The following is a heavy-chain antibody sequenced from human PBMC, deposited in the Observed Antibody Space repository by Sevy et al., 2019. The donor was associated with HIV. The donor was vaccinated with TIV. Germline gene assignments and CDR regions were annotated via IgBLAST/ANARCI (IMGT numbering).Heavy chain of an antibody. Sequence: GGSLRLSCAASGFSVNSNYMTWVRQAPGKGLEGVSVIYSDETTYHADSEKDRFTISRDNSKNMLYLQMSSLGAEDTAIYYCARGKSGYGYALNYWGQGTLVTVSS. CDR1: GFSVNSNY. D-gene: IGHD5-18*01. CDR3: ARGKSGYGYALNY. CDR2: IYSDETT. V-gene: IGHV3-66*01. J-gene: IGHJ4*02.